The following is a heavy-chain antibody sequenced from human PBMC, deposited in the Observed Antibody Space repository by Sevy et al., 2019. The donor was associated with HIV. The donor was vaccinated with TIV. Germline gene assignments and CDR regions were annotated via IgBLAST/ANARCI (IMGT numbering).Heavy chain of an antibody. CDR3: AKRYSGTMAPQYFYYGLDV. CDR2: ISGSGGRT. CDR1: GFTFTTYA. Sequence: GGSLRLSCAASGFTFTTYAMTWVRQAPGKGLQWVSAISGSGGRTYYADSVEGRFTISRDNSKSTLYLQMNSLTPEDTAVYYCAKRYSGTMAPQYFYYGLDVWGQGTTVTVSS. D-gene: IGHD5-12*01. J-gene: IGHJ6*02. V-gene: IGHV3-23*01.